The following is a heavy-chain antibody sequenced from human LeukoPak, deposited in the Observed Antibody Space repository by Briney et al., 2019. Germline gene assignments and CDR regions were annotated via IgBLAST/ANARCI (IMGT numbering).Heavy chain of an antibody. Sequence: GGSLRLSCAASGFTFSSYAMSWVRQAPGKGLEWVSAISGSGGSTYYANSVKGRFTISRDNSKNTLNLQMNSLRAEDTAVYYCAKEGSTPSWYDYYYMDVWGKGTTVTVSS. CDR1: GFTFSSYA. CDR3: AKEGSTPSWYDYYYMDV. J-gene: IGHJ6*03. V-gene: IGHV3-23*01. D-gene: IGHD2-2*01. CDR2: ISGSGGST.